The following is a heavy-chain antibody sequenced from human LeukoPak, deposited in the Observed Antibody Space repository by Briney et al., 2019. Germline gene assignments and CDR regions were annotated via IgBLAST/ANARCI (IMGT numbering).Heavy chain of an antibody. D-gene: IGHD6-19*01. V-gene: IGHV7-4-1*02. CDR2: INTNTGNP. J-gene: IGHJ5*02. CDR1: GYTFSIYG. CDR3: ARVRPVAGTPRWFDP. Sequence: GASVKVSCKASGYTFSIYGFSWVRQAPGQGLEWMGWINTNTGNPTYAQGFTGRFVFSLDTSVSTAYLQISSLKAEDTAVYYCARVRPVAGTPRWFDPWGQGTLVTVSS.